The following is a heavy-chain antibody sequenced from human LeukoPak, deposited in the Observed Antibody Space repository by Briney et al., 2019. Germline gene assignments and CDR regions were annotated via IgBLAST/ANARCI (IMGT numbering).Heavy chain of an antibody. CDR1: GFTFSSYW. D-gene: IGHD6-13*01. CDR3: ASLHSSSWYYPY. V-gene: IGHV3-74*01. J-gene: IGHJ4*02. Sequence: GGSLRLSCAASGFTFSSYWMHWVRQAPGKGLVWVSRINSDGSSTSYADSVKGRFTISRDNAKNTLYLQMNSLRAEDTAVYYCASLHSSSWYYPYWGQRTLVTVSS. CDR2: INSDGSST.